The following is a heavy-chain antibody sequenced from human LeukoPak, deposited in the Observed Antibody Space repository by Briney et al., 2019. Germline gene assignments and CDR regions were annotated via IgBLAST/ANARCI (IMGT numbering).Heavy chain of an antibody. D-gene: IGHD6-19*01. CDR3: ARDRGIAVAGTQLDY. Sequence: PGGSLRLSCAASGFTFSSYSMNWVRQAPGKGLEWVSSISSSSSYIYYADSVKGRFTISRDNAKNSLYLQMNSLRAEDTAVYYCARDRGIAVAGTQLDYWGPGTLVTVSS. CDR1: GFTFSSYS. J-gene: IGHJ4*02. V-gene: IGHV3-21*01. CDR2: ISSSSSYI.